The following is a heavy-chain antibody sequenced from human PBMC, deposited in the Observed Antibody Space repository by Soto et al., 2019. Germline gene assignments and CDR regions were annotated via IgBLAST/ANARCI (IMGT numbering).Heavy chain of an antibody. V-gene: IGHV3-9*01. D-gene: IGHD6-13*01. CDR1: GFTFDDYA. CDR3: AKDLSAAGPPRGLDY. Sequence: GGSLRLSCAASGFTFDDYAMHWVRQAPGKGLEWVSGISWNSGSIGYADSVKGRFTISRDNAKNSLYLQMNSLRAEDTALYYCAKDLSAAGPPRGLDYWGQGTLVTVSS. CDR2: ISWNSGSI. J-gene: IGHJ4*02.